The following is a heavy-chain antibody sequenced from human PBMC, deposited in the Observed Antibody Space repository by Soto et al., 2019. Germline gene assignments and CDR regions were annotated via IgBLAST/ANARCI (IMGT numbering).Heavy chain of an antibody. CDR1: GYTFTNNW. V-gene: IGHV5-10-1*01. CDR2: IDPSDSYL. J-gene: IGHJ5*02. D-gene: IGHD3-10*01. CDR3: ARHRGFGSRSYIDH. Sequence: GESLKISCKVSGYTFTNNWISWVRQVPGKGLEWMGRIDPSDSYLNYSPSFQGHVTISAGKSTNTAYLHFSSLKASDTAVYYCARHRGFGSRSYIDHWGQGTLVTVSS.